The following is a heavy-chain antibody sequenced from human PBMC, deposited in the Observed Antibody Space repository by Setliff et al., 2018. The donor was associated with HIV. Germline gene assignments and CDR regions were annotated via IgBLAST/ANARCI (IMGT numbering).Heavy chain of an antibody. CDR3: ATYSAGEGGRGH. Sequence: SETLSLTCAVSGGSISSGGYSWSWIRQPPGKGLEWIGYISHSGSTYYNPSLKGRVTISVDRSKNQFSLKLSSVTAADTAMYYCATYSAGEGGRGHWGQGTLVTVSS. D-gene: IGHD2-15*01. CDR1: GGSISSGGYS. J-gene: IGHJ4*02. CDR2: ISHSGST. V-gene: IGHV4-30-2*02.